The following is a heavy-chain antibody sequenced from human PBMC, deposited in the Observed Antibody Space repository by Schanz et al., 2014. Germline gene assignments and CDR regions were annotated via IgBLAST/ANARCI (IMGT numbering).Heavy chain of an antibody. Sequence: EVQLLESGGGLVQPGGSLRLSCAASEFSFSSFGMNWVRQAPGKGLEWVSYISSSGSSIYYADSVKGRFTISRDNANNSLFLRMNSLRAEDTAVYYCARPSDSSWYMDVWGKGTTVTVSS. V-gene: IGHV3-48*04. CDR2: ISSSGSSI. CDR3: ARPSDSSWYMDV. J-gene: IGHJ6*03. CDR1: EFSFSSFG. D-gene: IGHD2-21*02.